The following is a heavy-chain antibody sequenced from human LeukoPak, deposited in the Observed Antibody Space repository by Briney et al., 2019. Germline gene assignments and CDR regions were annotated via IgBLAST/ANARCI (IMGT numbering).Heavy chain of an antibody. D-gene: IGHD4-17*01. CDR1: GGTFSSYA. Sequence: ASVKVSCKASGGTFSSYAISWVRQAPGQGLEWMGGIIPIFGTANYAQKFQGRVTITADESTSTAYMELSSLRSEDTAVYYCASHMTTVTLAASDIWGQGTMVTVSS. CDR2: IIPIFGTA. CDR3: ASHMTTVTLAASDI. J-gene: IGHJ3*02. V-gene: IGHV1-69*13.